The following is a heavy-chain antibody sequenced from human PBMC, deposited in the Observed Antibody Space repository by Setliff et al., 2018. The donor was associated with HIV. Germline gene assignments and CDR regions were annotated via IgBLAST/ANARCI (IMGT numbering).Heavy chain of an antibody. J-gene: IGHJ5*02. V-gene: IGHV1-24*01. CDR1: GYTLTEVS. CDR2: FDPEDGET. D-gene: IGHD3-3*01. CDR3: ARDPTAPSVTLFGVVGGTYWFDP. Sequence: GASVKVSCKISGYTLTEVSMHWVRQAPGKGLEWMGYFDPEDGETVHAQKFQGRVTVTTDTSTNTVYMDLRSLKSDDTAVYYCARDPTAPSVTLFGVVGGTYWFDPWGQGTLVTVSS.